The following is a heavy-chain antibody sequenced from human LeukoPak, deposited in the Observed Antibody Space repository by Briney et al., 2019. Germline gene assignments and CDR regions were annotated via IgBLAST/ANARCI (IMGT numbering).Heavy chain of an antibody. CDR1: GYSFTSYW. CDR3: VRHDGATISDVDY. J-gene: IGHJ4*02. CDR2: IYPGDSDT. V-gene: IGHV5-51*01. Sequence: GESLKISCKGSGYSFTSYWIVWVRQMPGKGLEWMGIIYPGDSDTRYSPSFQGQVTISADKSINTAYLQWSSLKASDTAVYYCVRHDGATISDVDYWGQGTLVTVSS. D-gene: IGHD5-12*01.